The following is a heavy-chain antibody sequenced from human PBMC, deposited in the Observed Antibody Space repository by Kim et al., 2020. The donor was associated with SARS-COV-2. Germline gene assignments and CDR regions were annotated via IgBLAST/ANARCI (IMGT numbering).Heavy chain of an antibody. CDR1: GGSFSGYC. Sequence: SETLSLTCAVYGGSFSGYCWSWIRQPPGKGLEWIGEINHSGNTNYNPSLKSRVTISVDTSKNQFSLKLSSVTAADTAVYYCARRIRTGKILRYFDLWGRGTLVTVSS. D-gene: IGHD3-3*01. V-gene: IGHV4-34*01. CDR2: INHSGNT. J-gene: IGHJ2*01. CDR3: ARRIRTGKILRYFDL.